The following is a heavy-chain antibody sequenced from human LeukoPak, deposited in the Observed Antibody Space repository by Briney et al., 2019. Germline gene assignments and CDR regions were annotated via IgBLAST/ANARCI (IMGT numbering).Heavy chain of an antibody. D-gene: IGHD3-16*02. CDR1: GFTFSSYG. CDR2: IRYDGSNK. CDR3: AKEDYVWGSYRYFAPTGLDY. Sequence: GGSLRLSCAASGFTFSSYGMHWVRQAPGKGLEWVAFIRYDGSNKYYADSVKGRFTISRDNSKNTLYLQMNSLRAEDTAVYYCAKEDYVWGSYRYFAPTGLDYWGQGTLVTVSS. J-gene: IGHJ4*02. V-gene: IGHV3-30*02.